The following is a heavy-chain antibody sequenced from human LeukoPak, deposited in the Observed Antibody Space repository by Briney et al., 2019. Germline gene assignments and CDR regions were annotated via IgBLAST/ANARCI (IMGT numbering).Heavy chain of an antibody. J-gene: IGHJ6*03. D-gene: IGHD2-8*01. Sequence: SETLSLTCTVSGDSISSYYWSWIRQPPGKGLEWIGYVHYSGSSAYIPSLKSRVTMSVDTSKNQFSLRLTSVTAADTALYYCARWYCSNNLCFHMDVWGKGTTVTVFS. V-gene: IGHV4-59*08. CDR3: ARWYCSNNLCFHMDV. CDR1: GDSISSYY. CDR2: VHYSGSS.